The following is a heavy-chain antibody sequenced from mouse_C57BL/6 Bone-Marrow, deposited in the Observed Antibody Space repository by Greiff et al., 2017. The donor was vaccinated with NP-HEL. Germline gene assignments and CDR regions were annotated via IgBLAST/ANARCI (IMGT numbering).Heavy chain of an antibody. CDR2: IDPNSGGT. J-gene: IGHJ4*01. V-gene: IGHV1-72*01. CDR3: ARLTESPYYAMDY. CDR1: GYTFTSYW. Sequence: VQLQESGAELVKPGASVKLSCKASGYTFTSYWMHWVKQRPGRGLEWIGRIDPNSGGTKYNEKFKSKATLTVDKPSSTAYMQLSSLTSEDSAVYYCARLTESPYYAMDYWGQGTSVTVSS.